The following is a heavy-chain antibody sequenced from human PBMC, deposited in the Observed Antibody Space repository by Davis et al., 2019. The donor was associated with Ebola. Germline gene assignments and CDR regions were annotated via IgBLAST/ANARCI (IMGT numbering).Heavy chain of an antibody. V-gene: IGHV3-23*01. D-gene: IGHD2-8*02. CDR2: LSPSGGLT. J-gene: IGHJ4*02. CDR3: ACTLL. CDR1: GFTFSNYG. Sequence: GESLKISCAASGFTFSNYGMSWVRQAPGKGLEWVSSLSPSGGLTYYADSVQGRFTISRDNSKNSLYLQINSLRAEDTAVYYCACTLLWGQGTLVTVSS.